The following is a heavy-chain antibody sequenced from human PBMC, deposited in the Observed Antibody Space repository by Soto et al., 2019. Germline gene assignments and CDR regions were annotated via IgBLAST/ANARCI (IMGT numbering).Heavy chain of an antibody. J-gene: IGHJ5*02. V-gene: IGHV1-69*04. CDR3: ARDLAGIAAPIDP. CDR1: GGTFSSYT. Sequence: SVKVSCKASGGTFSSYTISWVRQAPGQGLEWMGRIIPILGIANYAQKFQGRVTITADKSASTAYMELSSLRSEDTAVYYCARDLAGIAAPIDPWGQGTLVTVSS. CDR2: IIPILGIA. D-gene: IGHD6-13*01.